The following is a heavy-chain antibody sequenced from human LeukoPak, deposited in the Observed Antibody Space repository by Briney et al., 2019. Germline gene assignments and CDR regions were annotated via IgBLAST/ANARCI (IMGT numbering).Heavy chain of an antibody. V-gene: IGHV3-11*01. J-gene: IGHJ6*03. CDR1: GFTFSDYY. CDR3: ARDRGLVRQNMGYYLDV. Sequence: GSLRLSCAASGFTFSDYYMSWIRQAPGKGLEWISYITNSGSTIFYADSVKGRFTISRDNAESSLYLQMNSLRAEDTAVNYCARDRGLVRQNMGYYLDVWGKGTTVTISS. CDR2: ITNSGSTI. D-gene: IGHD3-10*01.